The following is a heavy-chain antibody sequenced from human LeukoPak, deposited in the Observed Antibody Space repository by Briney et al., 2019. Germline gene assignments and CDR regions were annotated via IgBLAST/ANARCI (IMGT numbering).Heavy chain of an antibody. CDR2: ISANGDTI. CDR3: VSAYGGLLDY. CDR1: GFTFSTYE. D-gene: IGHD3-16*01. V-gene: IGHV3-48*03. Sequence: PGGSLRLSCAASGFTFSTYEMNWVRRAPGKGLEWVSYISANGDTIYYADSVRGRFTISRDNAKNSLSLLMNSLRVADTALYYCVSAYGGLLDYWGQGSLVTVSS. J-gene: IGHJ4*02.